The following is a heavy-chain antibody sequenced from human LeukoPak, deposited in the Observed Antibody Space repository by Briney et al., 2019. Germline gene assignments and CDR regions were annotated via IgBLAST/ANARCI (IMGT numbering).Heavy chain of an antibody. J-gene: IGHJ6*03. V-gene: IGHV3-7*01. CDR3: ARVRDGYKPPKLSSYYYMDV. CDR2: IKQDGSEK. D-gene: IGHD5-24*01. CDR1: GFTFSSYW. Sequence: GGSLRLSCAASGFTFSSYWMSWVRQAPGKGLEWVANIKQDGSEKYYVDSVKGRFTISRDNAKNSLYLQMSSLRAEDTAVYYCARVRDGYKPPKLSSYYYMDVWGKGPRSPSP.